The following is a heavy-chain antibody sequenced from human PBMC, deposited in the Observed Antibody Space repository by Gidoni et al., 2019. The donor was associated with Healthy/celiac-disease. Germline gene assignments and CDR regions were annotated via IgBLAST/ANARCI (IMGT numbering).Heavy chain of an antibody. V-gene: IGHV3-33*01. Sequence: VAVIWYDGSNKYYADSVKGRFTISRDNSKNTLYLQRNSLRAEDTAVYYCARASGYCSSTSCYTSLYYYYGMDVWGQGTTVTVSS. CDR3: ARASGYCSSTSCYTSLYYYYGMDV. J-gene: IGHJ6*02. D-gene: IGHD2-2*02. CDR2: IWYDGSNK.